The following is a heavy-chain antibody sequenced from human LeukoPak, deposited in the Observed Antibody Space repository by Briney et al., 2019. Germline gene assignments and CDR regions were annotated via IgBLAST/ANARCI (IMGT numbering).Heavy chain of an antibody. CDR1: GFTFSSYT. CDR2: ISSSGSYI. J-gene: IGHJ6*02. Sequence: PGGSLRLSCAASGFTFSSYTVNWVRQAPGKGLEWVSSISSSGSYIYYADSVKGRFTISRDNAKNSLYLQMNSLRAEDTAVYYCAREGARMVRGVTYYDYYGMDVWGQGTTVTVSS. D-gene: IGHD3-10*01. CDR3: AREGARMVRGVTYYDYYGMDV. V-gene: IGHV3-21*06.